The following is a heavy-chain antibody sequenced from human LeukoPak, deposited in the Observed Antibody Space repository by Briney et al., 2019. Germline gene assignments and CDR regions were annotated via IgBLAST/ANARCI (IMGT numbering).Heavy chain of an antibody. D-gene: IGHD6-6*01. J-gene: IGHJ4*02. CDR1: GFTFDDYA. CDR3: AKDLYSSSSYYFDY. V-gene: IGHV3-9*01. Sequence: PGGSLRLSCAASGFTFDDYAMHWVRQAPGKGLEWVSGISWNSGSIGYADSVKGRFTISRDNAKNSLYLQMNSLRAEDTALYYCAKDLYSSSSYYFDYWGQGTLVTVSS. CDR2: ISWNSGSI.